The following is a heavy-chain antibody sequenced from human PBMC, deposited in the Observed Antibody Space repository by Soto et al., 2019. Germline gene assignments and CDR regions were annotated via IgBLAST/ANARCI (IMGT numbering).Heavy chain of an antibody. CDR1: GGSVSDKTYY. Sequence: ETLSLTCSVSGGSVSDKTYYWSWIRQPPGKRLEWIGYVYYSGTTNYNPSLKSRVTISVDLSKNRFSLRLSSVTTADTALYYCSKDRRGGRAVLDSWGQGTPVTVSS. V-gene: IGHV4-61*01. CDR3: SKDRRGGRAVLDS. J-gene: IGHJ4*02. CDR2: VYYSGTT. D-gene: IGHD2-8*01.